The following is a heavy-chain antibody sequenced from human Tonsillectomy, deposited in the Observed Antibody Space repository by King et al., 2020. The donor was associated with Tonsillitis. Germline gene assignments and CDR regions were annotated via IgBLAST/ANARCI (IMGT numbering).Heavy chain of an antibody. D-gene: IGHD6-19*01. V-gene: IGHV3-23*04. Sequence: VQLVESGGGLVQPGGSLRLSCAASGFTFSSYAMSWVRQAPGKGLEWVSGIINSGGNTYYADSVKGRFTISRDNSKNTLYLQMNSLRAGDTAAYYCAKDGHSSGWYYFDYWGQGTLVTVSS. CDR1: GFTFSSYA. CDR3: AKDGHSSGWYYFDY. J-gene: IGHJ4*02. CDR2: IINSGGNT.